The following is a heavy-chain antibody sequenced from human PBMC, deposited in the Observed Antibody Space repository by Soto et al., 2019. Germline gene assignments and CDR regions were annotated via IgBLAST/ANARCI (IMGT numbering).Heavy chain of an antibody. CDR3: VSDPDGDLDFDY. CDR2: IHMTHDVI. D-gene: IGHD4-17*01. Sequence: VQLVESGGGVVQPGGSLRLSCAASGFTFATYAMNWVRQAPGKGLEWLAFIHMTHDVIFYADSVRGRFTTSRDNAKASLYLQMNSLRVEDTAVYYCVSDPDGDLDFDYWGQGTLVTVSS. CDR1: GFTFATYA. J-gene: IGHJ4*02. V-gene: IGHV3-48*01.